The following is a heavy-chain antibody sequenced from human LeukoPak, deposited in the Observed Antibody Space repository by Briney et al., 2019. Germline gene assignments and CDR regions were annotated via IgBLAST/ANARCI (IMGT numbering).Heavy chain of an antibody. J-gene: IGHJ5*02. V-gene: IGHV1-3*01. D-gene: IGHD2-15*01. CDR3: ARDGYPGYCSGGSCYGWFDP. CDR2: MNGGNGNT. Sequence: ASVKVSCKASGYIFTDYAIHWLRQAPGQRPEWMGWMNGGNGNTKYSQKFQGRITLIRDTSAATAYMELSSLRHDDLAVYYCARDGYPGYCSGGSCYGWFDPWGQGTLVTVSS. CDR1: GYIFTDYA.